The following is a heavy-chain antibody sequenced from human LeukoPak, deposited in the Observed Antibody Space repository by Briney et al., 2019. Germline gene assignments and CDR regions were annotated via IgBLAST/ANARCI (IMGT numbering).Heavy chain of an antibody. CDR3: ARDFLTTVVTCSGY. D-gene: IGHD4-23*01. CDR1: GFTFSSYA. J-gene: IGHJ4*02. Sequence: GGSLRLSCAASGFTFSSYAMHWVRQAPGKGLEWVAVISYDGSNKYYADSVKGRFTISRDNSKNTLYLQMNSLRAEDTAVYYCARDFLTTVVTCSGYWGQGTLVTVSS. CDR2: ISYDGSNK. V-gene: IGHV3-30-3*01.